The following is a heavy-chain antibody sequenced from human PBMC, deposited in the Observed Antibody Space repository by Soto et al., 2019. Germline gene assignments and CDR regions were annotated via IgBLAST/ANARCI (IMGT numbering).Heavy chain of an antibody. V-gene: IGHV3-30*18. CDR1: GFIFGTFG. CDR3: AKASAYSDFDS. D-gene: IGHD5-18*01. J-gene: IGHJ4*02. CDR2: ISDDGSNK. Sequence: GGSLRLSCEGSGFIFGTFGMHWVRQAPGEGLEWVALISDDGSNKYYADAVKGRFTISRDNSKNTLFLQMNSLRAEDTAVFYCAKASAYSDFDSWGQGTLVTVSS.